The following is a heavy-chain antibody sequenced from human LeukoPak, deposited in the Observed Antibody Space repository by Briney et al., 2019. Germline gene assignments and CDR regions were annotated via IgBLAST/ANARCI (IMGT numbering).Heavy chain of an antibody. CDR2: INAGNGNT. Sequence: ASVKVSCKASGYTITTYAMHWVRQAPGQRLEWMGWINAGNGNTKYSQKFQARVTITRDTSASTAYMELSSLRSEDTAVYYCARNTETAIPLPYYFDYWGQGTLVTVSS. CDR3: ARNTETAIPLPYYFDY. D-gene: IGHD2-21*02. V-gene: IGHV1-3*01. CDR1: GYTITTYA. J-gene: IGHJ4*02.